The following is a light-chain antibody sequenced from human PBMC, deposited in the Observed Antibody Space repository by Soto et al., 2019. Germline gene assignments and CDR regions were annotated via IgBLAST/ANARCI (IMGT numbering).Light chain of an antibody. Sequence: DIHMTQSPSFVSASVGDTVTITCRASQAVSTWLAWYQQKPGDAPKLLIYAASTLQSGVPSRFSGSGSGTDFTLTIRNLQPEDFATYYCQQSNSFPRTFGGGTKVDIK. CDR1: QAVSTW. CDR3: QQSNSFPRT. V-gene: IGKV1-12*01. CDR2: AAS. J-gene: IGKJ4*01.